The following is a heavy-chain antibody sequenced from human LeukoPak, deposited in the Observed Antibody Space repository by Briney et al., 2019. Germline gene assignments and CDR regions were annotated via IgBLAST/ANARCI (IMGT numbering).Heavy chain of an antibody. CDR3: ARDRVAAAADY. Sequence: GGSLRLSCEVSGFTFSSYEMNWVRQAPGKGLEWVSYISSSGSTIYYADSVEGRFTISRDNAKNSLFLQMNSLRAEDTAVYYCARDRVAAAADYWGQGTLVTVSS. CDR1: GFTFSSYE. D-gene: IGHD6-13*01. V-gene: IGHV3-48*03. CDR2: ISSSGSTI. J-gene: IGHJ4*02.